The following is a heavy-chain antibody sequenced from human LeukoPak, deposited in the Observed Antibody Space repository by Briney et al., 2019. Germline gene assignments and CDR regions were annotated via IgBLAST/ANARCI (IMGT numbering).Heavy chain of an antibody. D-gene: IGHD3-3*01. J-gene: IGHJ6*03. CDR1: GGSISSYY. CDR2: IYTSGST. CDR3: AREGHANSGITIFGVAANYYYMDV. V-gene: IGHV4-4*07. Sequence: SETLSLTCTVSGGSISSYYWSWIRQPAGKGLEWIGRIYTSGSTNYNPSLKSRVTMSVDTSKNQFSLKLSSVTAADTAVYYCAREGHANSGITIFGVAANYYYMDVWGKGTTVTVSS.